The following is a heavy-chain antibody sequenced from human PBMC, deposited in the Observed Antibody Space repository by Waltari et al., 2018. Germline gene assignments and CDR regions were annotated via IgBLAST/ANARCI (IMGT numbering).Heavy chain of an antibody. CDR2: MSRSSIYI. CDR1: GFPCSSYS. J-gene: IGHJ3*02. CDR3: ARAGLSASGVVLDDAFDI. V-gene: IGHV3-21*01. D-gene: IGHD3-3*01. Sequence: EVQLVESGGGLGKSGGSQRLSCAASGFPCSSYSTNWVRQAPGKGLEWLSIMSRSSIYIYYSDSVKGRFTISRDNAKNSVFLQMNSLRAEDTAMYYCARAGLSASGVVLDDAFDIWGQGTMVIVSS.